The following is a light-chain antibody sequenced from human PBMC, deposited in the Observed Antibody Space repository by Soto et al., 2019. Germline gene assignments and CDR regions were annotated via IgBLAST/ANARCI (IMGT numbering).Light chain of an antibody. J-gene: IGKJ1*01. CDR3: QQTYSTPRT. CDR2: AAS. CDR1: QSISNY. Sequence: DIQMTQSPFSLSASVGDRVTITCRASQSISNYLNWYQQKPGQAPKLLIYAASTLQSGVPSRFSGSGSGTDFTLTSSSLQPEDFAAYFCQQTYSTPRTFGQGTKVEIK. V-gene: IGKV1-39*01.